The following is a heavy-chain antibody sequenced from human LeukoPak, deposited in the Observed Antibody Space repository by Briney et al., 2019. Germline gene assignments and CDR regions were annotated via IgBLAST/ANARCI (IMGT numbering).Heavy chain of an antibody. CDR1: GFTFSSYE. V-gene: IGHV3-48*03. CDR3: AELGIPMFGGV. J-gene: IGHJ6*04. CDR2: ISSSGSTI. D-gene: IGHD3-10*02. Sequence: GSLGLSCAASGFTFSSYEMNWVRQAAGKGLGGVSYISSSGSTIYYAYSLKARFTISRDNAKNSLYLHMNSLISQAPARSFFAELGIPMFGGVWGKGTTVTISS.